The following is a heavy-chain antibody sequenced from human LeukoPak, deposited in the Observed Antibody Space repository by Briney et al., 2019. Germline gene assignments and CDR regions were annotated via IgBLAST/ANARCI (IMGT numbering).Heavy chain of an antibody. J-gene: IGHJ4*02. D-gene: IGHD5-12*01. CDR1: GGSISGHY. CDR3: ASQRRGYSGYDFDY. CDR2: IFSTGAT. Sequence: SETLSLTCTVSGGSISGHYWTWIRLPPGKGLELIGHIFSTGATHYNPSLRSRVTMSIDTSKNQFSLKLSSVTAADTAVYYCASQRRGYSGYDFDYWGQGTLVTVSS. V-gene: IGHV4-59*08.